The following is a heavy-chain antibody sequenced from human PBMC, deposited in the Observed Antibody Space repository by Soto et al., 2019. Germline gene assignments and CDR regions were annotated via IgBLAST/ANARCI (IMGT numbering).Heavy chain of an antibody. CDR3: ARGGSSSDNGMDV. V-gene: IGHV3-48*02. Sequence: EVQLVESGGGLVQPGGSLRVSCAASGFTFSTYSMNWVRQAPGMGLEWVSYMSSRSLTIYYTDSVKGRFTISRDNAKNSLYLQMNSLRDEDTAVYYCARGGSSSDNGMDVWGQGTTVTVSS. J-gene: IGHJ6*02. D-gene: IGHD6-6*01. CDR2: MSSRSLTI. CDR1: GFTFSTYS.